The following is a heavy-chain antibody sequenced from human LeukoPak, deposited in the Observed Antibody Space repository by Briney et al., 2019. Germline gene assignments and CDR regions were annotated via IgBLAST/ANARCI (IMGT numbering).Heavy chain of an antibody. CDR3: ARVTVATIDY. Sequence: GGSLRLSCAASGFTLSSYSMNWVRQAPGKGLEWVSSITSSSSYICYADSVKGRFTISRDNAKNSLYLQMNSLRAEDTAVYYCARVTVATIDYWGQGTLVTVSS. V-gene: IGHV3-21*01. D-gene: IGHD5-12*01. CDR2: ITSSSSYI. J-gene: IGHJ4*02. CDR1: GFTLSSYS.